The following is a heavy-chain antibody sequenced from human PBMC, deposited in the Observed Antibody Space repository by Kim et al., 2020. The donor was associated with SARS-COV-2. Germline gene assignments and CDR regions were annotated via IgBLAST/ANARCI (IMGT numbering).Heavy chain of an antibody. CDR3: ASPRRIAAHFDP. J-gene: IGHJ5*02. Sequence: SETLSLTCTVSGGSISSSSYYWGWIRQPPGKGLEGIGSIYYSGSTYYNPSLKSRVTISVDTSKNQLSLKLSSVTAADTAVYYCASPRRIAAHFDPWGQGTLVTVSS. V-gene: IGHV4-39*01. CDR2: IYYSGST. D-gene: IGHD6-13*01. CDR1: GGSISSSSYY.